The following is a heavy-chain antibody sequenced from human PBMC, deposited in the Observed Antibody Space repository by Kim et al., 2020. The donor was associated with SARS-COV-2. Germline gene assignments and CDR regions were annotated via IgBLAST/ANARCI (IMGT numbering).Heavy chain of an antibody. CDR3: ARDPSFGDSDYYYYGMDV. D-gene: IGHD4-17*01. Sequence: ASVKVSCKASGYTFTGYYMHWVRQAPGQGLEWMGRINPNSGGTNYAQKFQGRVTMTRDTSISTAYMELSRLRSDDTAVYYCARDPSFGDSDYYYYGMDVWGQGTTVTVSS. CDR2: INPNSGGT. CDR1: GYTFTGYY. J-gene: IGHJ6*02. V-gene: IGHV1-2*06.